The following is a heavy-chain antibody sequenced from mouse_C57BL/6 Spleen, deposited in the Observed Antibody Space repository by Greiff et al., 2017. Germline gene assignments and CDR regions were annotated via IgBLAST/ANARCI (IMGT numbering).Heavy chain of an antibody. CDR1: GYTFTRYW. V-gene: IGHV1-72*01. Sequence: VQLQQPGAELVKPGASVKLSCKASGYTFTRYWLHWVKQRPGRGLEWIGRIDPNSGGTKYNEKFKSKATLTVDIPSSTAYMQLSSLTSDDSAVYYCASSAYYSNYRAMDYWGQGTSVTVSS. J-gene: IGHJ4*01. D-gene: IGHD2-5*01. CDR3: ASSAYYSNYRAMDY. CDR2: IDPNSGGT.